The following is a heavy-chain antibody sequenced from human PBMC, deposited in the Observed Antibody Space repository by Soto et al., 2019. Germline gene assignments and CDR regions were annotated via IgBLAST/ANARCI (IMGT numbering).Heavy chain of an antibody. Sequence: SVKVSCKASGGTFSSYAISWVRQAPGQGLEWMRGIIPIFGTANYAQKFQGRVTITADESTSTAYMELSSLRSEDTAVYYCARGVVPAAPYYFDYWGQGTLVTVSS. D-gene: IGHD2-2*01. J-gene: IGHJ4*02. CDR2: IIPIFGTA. CDR3: ARGVVPAAPYYFDY. CDR1: GGTFSSYA. V-gene: IGHV1-69*13.